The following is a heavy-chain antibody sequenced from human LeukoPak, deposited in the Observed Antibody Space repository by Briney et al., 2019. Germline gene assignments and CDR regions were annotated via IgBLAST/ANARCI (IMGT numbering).Heavy chain of an antibody. CDR3: AKGWYQLLSAHDAFDI. Sequence: GGSLRLSCAASGFTFINAWMNWVRQAPGKGLEWVGFIRYDGSNKYYAYSVKGRFTTSRDNSKNTLYLQMNSLRAEDTAVYYCAKGWYQLLSAHDAFDIWGQGTMVTVSS. CDR2: IRYDGSNK. CDR1: GFTFINAW. D-gene: IGHD2-2*01. V-gene: IGHV3-30*02. J-gene: IGHJ3*02.